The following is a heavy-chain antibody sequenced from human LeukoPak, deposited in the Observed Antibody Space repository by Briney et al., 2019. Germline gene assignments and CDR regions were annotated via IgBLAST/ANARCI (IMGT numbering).Heavy chain of an antibody. Sequence: GGSLRLSCAASGFTFSTYSMNWVRQAPGKGLEWVSSITSSSSYIYYADSVKGRFTISGDNAKNSLYPQMNSLRAEDTAVYYCARGPFGSSFDYWGQGTLVTVSS. V-gene: IGHV3-21*01. D-gene: IGHD6-6*01. J-gene: IGHJ4*02. CDR2: ITSSSSYI. CDR1: GFTFSTYS. CDR3: ARGPFGSSFDY.